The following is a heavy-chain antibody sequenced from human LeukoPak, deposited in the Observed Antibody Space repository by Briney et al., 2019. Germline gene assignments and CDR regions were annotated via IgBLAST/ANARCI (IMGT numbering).Heavy chain of an antibody. V-gene: IGHV4-39*01. Sequence: PSETLSLTCTVSGGSISSNNYYWGWIRQPPGKGLEWIGSIYYSGSTYYNSSLKSRVTISVDTSKNQFSLKLSSVTAADTAVYYCARLSYYYGSGSYSLIDYWGQGTLVTVSS. J-gene: IGHJ4*02. CDR2: IYYSGST. CDR1: GGSISSNNYY. CDR3: ARLSYYYGSGSYSLIDY. D-gene: IGHD3-10*01.